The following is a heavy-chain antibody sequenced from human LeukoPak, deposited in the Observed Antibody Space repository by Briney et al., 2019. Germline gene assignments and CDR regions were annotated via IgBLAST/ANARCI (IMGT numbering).Heavy chain of an antibody. CDR2: ISGNGDST. CDR1: GFTFSSYA. J-gene: IGHJ6*02. V-gene: IGHV3-23*01. D-gene: IGHD3-10*01. CDR3: AKRSRRLTIVRGVPREDV. Sequence: GGSLRLSCAASGFTFSSYAMNWVRQAPGKGLEWVSGISGNGDSTYYADSVKGRFTISRDNSKDTLYLQMNSLRAEDTAVYYCAKRSRRLTIVRGVPREDVWGQGTTVTVSS.